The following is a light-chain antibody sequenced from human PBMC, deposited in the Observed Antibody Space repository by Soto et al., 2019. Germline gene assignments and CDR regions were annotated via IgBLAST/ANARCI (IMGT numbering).Light chain of an antibody. CDR2: DAS. J-gene: IGKJ5*01. CDR3: QQYYDWPRT. CDR1: QSVRTY. Sequence: EIVLTQSPVTLSLSPGERATLSCRASQSVRTYLAWYQVKPGQAPRLLIYDASTRATGIPARFSGSGSETEFTLTISSLQSEDFAVYYCQQYYDWPRTFGQGTRLEIK. V-gene: IGKV3-15*01.